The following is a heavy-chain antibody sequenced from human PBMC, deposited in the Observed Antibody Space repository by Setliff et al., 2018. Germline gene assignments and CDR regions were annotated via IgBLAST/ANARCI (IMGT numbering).Heavy chain of an antibody. J-gene: IGHJ6*03. Sequence: GGSLRLSCAASGFTFSSYSMNWVRQAPGKGLEWVSYISSSSSTIYYADSVKGRFTISRDNSKNTLYLQMTSLRAEDTAVYYCARARYCSSTSCYYYYYMDVWGKGTTVTV. CDR3: ARARYCSSTSCYYYYYMDV. CDR2: ISSSSSTI. V-gene: IGHV3-48*01. D-gene: IGHD2-2*01. CDR1: GFTFSSYS.